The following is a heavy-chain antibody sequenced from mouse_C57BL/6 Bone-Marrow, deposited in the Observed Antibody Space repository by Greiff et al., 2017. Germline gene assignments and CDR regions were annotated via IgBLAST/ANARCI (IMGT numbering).Heavy chain of an antibody. V-gene: IGHV5-6*01. J-gene: IGHJ4*01. CDR3: ARTTTVVDYAMDY. Sequence: EVKLVESGGDLVKPGGSLKLSCAASGFTFSSYGMSWVRQTPDKRLEWVATFSSGGSYTYYPDSVKGRFTISRDNAKNTLYLQMSSLKSEDTAMYYCARTTTVVDYAMDYWGQGTAVTVSS. CDR2: FSSGGSYT. D-gene: IGHD1-1*01. CDR1: GFTFSSYG.